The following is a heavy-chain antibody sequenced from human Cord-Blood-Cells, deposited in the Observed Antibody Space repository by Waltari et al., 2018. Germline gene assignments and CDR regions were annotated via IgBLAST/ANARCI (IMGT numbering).Heavy chain of an antibody. D-gene: IGHD3-16*01. CDR1: GFTVSRNY. J-gene: IGHJ3*02. Sequence: EVQLVESGGGLVQPGGSLRLSCAASGFTVSRNYMSWVRQAPGKGLEWVSVIYSGGSTYYADSVKGRFTISRHNSKNTLYLQMNSLRAEDTAVYYCASGAVTDAFDIWGQGTMVTVSS. CDR2: IYSGGST. V-gene: IGHV3-53*04. CDR3: ASGAVTDAFDI.